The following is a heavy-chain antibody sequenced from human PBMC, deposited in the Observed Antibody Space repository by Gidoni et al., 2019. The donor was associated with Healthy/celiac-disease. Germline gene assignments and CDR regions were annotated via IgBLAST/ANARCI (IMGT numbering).Heavy chain of an antibody. CDR1: GFTFSTYW. CDR3: ARGTYYDILTGLNWFDP. Sequence: VQLVESGGGLVQPGGSLRLSCAASGFTFSTYWMHWVRQAPGKGLRWVSRINSDGRSTSYADSVKGRFTISRDNAKNTLYLQMNSLRAEDTAVYYCARGTYYDILTGLNWFDPWGQGTLVTVSS. J-gene: IGHJ5*02. V-gene: IGHV3-74*01. CDR2: INSDGRST. D-gene: IGHD3-9*01.